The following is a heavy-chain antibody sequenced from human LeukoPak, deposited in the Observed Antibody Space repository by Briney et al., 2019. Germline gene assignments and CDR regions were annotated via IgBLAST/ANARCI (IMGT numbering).Heavy chain of an antibody. J-gene: IGHJ4*02. V-gene: IGHV3-33*01. Sequence: GGSLRLSCAASGFIFNSYGLHWVRQAPGKGLEWVAVIWYDGSNKNYADSVKGRFTISRDNSKNTLYLQMNCLRAEDTAVYYCARRGYSGLPDYWGQGTLVTVSS. D-gene: IGHD5-12*01. CDR2: IWYDGSNK. CDR3: ARRGYSGLPDY. CDR1: GFIFNSYG.